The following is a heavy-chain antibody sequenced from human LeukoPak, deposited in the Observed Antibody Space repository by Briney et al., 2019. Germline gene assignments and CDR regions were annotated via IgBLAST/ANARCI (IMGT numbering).Heavy chain of an antibody. J-gene: IGHJ4*02. CDR3: AKLDYYDTH. V-gene: IGHV3-23*01. CDR1: GFTFSSYA. CDR2: ITGSSAST. D-gene: IGHD3-22*01. Sequence: GGSLRLSCAASGFTFSSYAMSWVRQAPGKGLEWVSSITGSSASTYYADSVKGRFTISRDNSKNTLYLQMNSLRAEDMAVYFCAKLDYYDTHWGQGTLVTVSS.